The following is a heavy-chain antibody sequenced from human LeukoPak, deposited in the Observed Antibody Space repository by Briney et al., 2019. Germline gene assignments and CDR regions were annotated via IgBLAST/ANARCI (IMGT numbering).Heavy chain of an antibody. J-gene: IGHJ1*01. Sequence: PGGSLRLSCAASGFTFSNYAMSWVRQAPGKGLEWVSGIGGGGSTYYADSVKGRFTISRDNSKGTLYLQMNSLRAEDTAVYYCARDPLYRDGHNYFHHWGQGSLVTVSS. D-gene: IGHD5-24*01. CDR1: GFTFSNYA. V-gene: IGHV3-23*01. CDR3: ARDPLYRDGHNYFHH. CDR2: IGGGGST.